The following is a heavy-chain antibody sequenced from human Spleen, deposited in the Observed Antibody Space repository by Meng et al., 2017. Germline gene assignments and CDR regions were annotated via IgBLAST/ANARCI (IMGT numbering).Heavy chain of an antibody. CDR2: IYPGDSDT. Sequence: GESLKISCKGSGYRFTNYWIGWVRQMPGKGLEWMGIIYPGDSDTRYSPSFQGQVTISADKSISTAYLQWSSLKASDTAMYYCARLGQWLTYGMDVWGQGTTVTVSS. CDR3: ARLGQWLTYGMDV. D-gene: IGHD5-12*01. V-gene: IGHV5-51*01. CDR1: GYRFTNYW. J-gene: IGHJ6*02.